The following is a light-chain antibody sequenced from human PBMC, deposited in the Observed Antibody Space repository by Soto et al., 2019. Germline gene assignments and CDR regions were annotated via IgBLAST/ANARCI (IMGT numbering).Light chain of an antibody. CDR1: SSDVGAYNY. Sequence: QSALAQPASVSGSPGQSIAISCTGTSSDVGAYNYVSWYQQHPGKAPKLIVHEVSDRPSGVSDRFSGSKSGNTASLTISGRKAEDEDDYYCSSYTSAYTLVFGTGTKVTVL. CDR2: EVS. CDR3: SSYTSAYTLV. V-gene: IGLV2-14*01. J-gene: IGLJ1*01.